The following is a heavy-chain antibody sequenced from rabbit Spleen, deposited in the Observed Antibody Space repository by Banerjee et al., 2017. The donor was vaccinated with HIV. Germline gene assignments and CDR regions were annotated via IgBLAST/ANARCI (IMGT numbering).Heavy chain of an antibody. CDR2: IDTGNSGRT. CDR1: GFSFSSSYH. Sequence: QSLEESGGDLVKPGASLTLTCTASGFSFSSSYHMCWVRQAPGKGLEWLACIDTGNSGRTYYATWAKGRFTISSHNAQNTLYLQLNSLTAADTATYFCVRDTWHFNLWGPGTLVTVS. CDR3: VRDTWHFNL. J-gene: IGHJ4*01. D-gene: IGHD3-1*01. V-gene: IGHV1S40*01.